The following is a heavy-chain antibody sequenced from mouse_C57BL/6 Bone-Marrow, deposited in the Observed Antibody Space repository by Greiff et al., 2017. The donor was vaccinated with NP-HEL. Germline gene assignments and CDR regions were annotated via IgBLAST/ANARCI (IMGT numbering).Heavy chain of an antibody. CDR3: ARDYYGSSADWYFDV. CDR1: GYTFTDYN. J-gene: IGHJ1*03. Sequence: EVKLQESGPELVKPGASVKIPCKASGYTFTDYNMDWVKQSHGKSLEWIGDINPNNGGTIYNQKFKGKATLTVDKSSSTAYMELRSLTSEDTAVYYCARDYYGSSADWYFDVWGTGTTVTVSS. CDR2: INPNNGGT. V-gene: IGHV1-18*01. D-gene: IGHD1-1*01.